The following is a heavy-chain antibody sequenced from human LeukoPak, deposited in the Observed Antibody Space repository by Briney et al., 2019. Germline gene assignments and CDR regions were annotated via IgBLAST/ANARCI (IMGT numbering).Heavy chain of an antibody. V-gene: IGHV4-39*07. CDR2: TYYSGTT. CDR1: GGSINTANYY. D-gene: IGHD6-19*01. Sequence: PSETLSLTCTVSGGSINTANYYWGWIRQTPGKGLEWIGSTYYSGTTYYNPSLKSRVTISADMSKNQFSPKLSSVTAADTAVYYCARDDSGWCFYWGQGTLVTVSS. CDR3: ARDDSGWCFY. J-gene: IGHJ4*02.